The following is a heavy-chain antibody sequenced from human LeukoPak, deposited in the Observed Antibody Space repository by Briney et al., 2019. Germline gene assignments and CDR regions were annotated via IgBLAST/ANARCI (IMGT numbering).Heavy chain of an antibody. CDR1: GFTVSSNY. V-gene: IGHV3-53*01. Sequence: GGSLRLSCAASGFTVSSNYMSWVRQAPGKGLEWVSVIYSGGSTYYADSVKGRSTISRDNSKNTLYLQMNSLRAEDTAVYYCARDGLAAAGDYYYYYGMDVWGKGTTVTVSS. CDR3: ARDGLAAAGDYYYYYGMDV. D-gene: IGHD6-13*01. CDR2: IYSGGST. J-gene: IGHJ6*04.